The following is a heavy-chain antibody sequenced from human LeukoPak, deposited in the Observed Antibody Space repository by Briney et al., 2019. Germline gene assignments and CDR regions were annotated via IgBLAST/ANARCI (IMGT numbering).Heavy chain of an antibody. J-gene: IGHJ4*02. V-gene: IGHV3-7*01. CDR3: SNGGHPDN. D-gene: IGHD3-10*01. Sequence: PGGPLRLSCVASGFSFSRFWMSWARQAPGRGLEWVANINADGSETNFVDSVKGRFTISRDNTQRSVYLQMNSLRADDTAVYFCSNGGHPDNWGQGTLVTVSS. CDR2: INADGSET. CDR1: GFSFSRFW.